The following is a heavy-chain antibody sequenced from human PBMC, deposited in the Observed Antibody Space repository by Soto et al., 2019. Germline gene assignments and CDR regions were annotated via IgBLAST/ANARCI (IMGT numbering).Heavy chain of an antibody. CDR1: GDSVSSNSAA. V-gene: IGHV6-1*01. CDR2: TYYRSKWYN. Sequence: PSQTLSLPCAISGDSVSSNSAAWNWIRQSPSRGLEWLGRTYYRSKWYNDYAVSVKSRITINPDTSKNQFSLQLNSVTPEDTAVYYCVRWNYYDSSGYRHDGNFDYWGQGTLVTVSS. D-gene: IGHD3-22*01. CDR3: VRWNYYDSSGYRHDGNFDY. J-gene: IGHJ4*02.